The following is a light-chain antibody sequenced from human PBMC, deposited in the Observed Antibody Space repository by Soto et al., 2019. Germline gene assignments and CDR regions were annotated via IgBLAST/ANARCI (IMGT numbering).Light chain of an antibody. CDR2: AAS. CDR3: LQHNSYPWT. J-gene: IGKJ1*01. V-gene: IGKV1-9*01. Sequence: IQLTQSPSSLSASVGDRVTITCRASQGISSYLAWYQQKSGKAPKLLIYAASTLQSGVPSRFSGSGSGTDFTLTISSLQPEDFATYYCLQHNSYPWTFGQGTKVDIK. CDR1: QGISSY.